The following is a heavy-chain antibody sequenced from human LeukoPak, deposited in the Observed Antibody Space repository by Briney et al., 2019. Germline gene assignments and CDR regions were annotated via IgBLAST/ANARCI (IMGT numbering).Heavy chain of an antibody. D-gene: IGHD6-13*01. CDR2: ISSSSSYI. CDR3: EVGLIAADGNLFDY. Sequence: GGSLRLSCAASGFTFSSYSMNWVRQAPGKGLEWVSSISSSSSYIYYADSVKGRFTISRDNAKNSLYLKMNSLRAEDTAVYYCEVGLIAADGNLFDYWGQGTLVTVSS. V-gene: IGHV3-21*01. CDR1: GFTFSSYS. J-gene: IGHJ4*02.